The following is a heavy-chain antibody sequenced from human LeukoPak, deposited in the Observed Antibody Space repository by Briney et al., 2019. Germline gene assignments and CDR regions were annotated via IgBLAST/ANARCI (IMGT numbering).Heavy chain of an antibody. D-gene: IGHD2-2*02. CDR2: INHSGST. CDR1: GGSFSGYY. CDR3: ARCSDCSSTSCYTD. Sequence: SETLSLTCAVYGGSFSGYYWSWIRQPPGKGLDWIGEINHSGSTNYNPSLKSRVTISVDTSKNQFSLKLSSVTAADTAVYYCARCSDCSSTSCYTDWGQGTLVTVSS. J-gene: IGHJ4*02. V-gene: IGHV4-34*01.